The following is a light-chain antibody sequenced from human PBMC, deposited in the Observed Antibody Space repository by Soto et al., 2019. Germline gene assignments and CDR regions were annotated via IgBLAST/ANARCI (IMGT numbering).Light chain of an antibody. J-gene: IGKJ1*01. CDR2: DAS. V-gene: IGKV1-5*01. CDR3: QQCYSYWT. Sequence: DIQMTQSPSTLSASIGDRVTITCRASQSINSWLAWYQQKPGKAPKLLIYDASSLESGVPSRFSGSGSGTEFTLPIISLQPDDFATYYCQQCYSYWTFGQGTKVEIK. CDR1: QSINSW.